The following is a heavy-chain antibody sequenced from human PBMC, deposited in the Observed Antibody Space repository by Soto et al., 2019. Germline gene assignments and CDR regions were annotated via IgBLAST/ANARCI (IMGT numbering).Heavy chain of an antibody. J-gene: IGHJ6*02. D-gene: IGHD5-12*01. V-gene: IGHV3-49*05. CDR1: GFAFGDFA. CDR3: SRLPPERYSAYYFPMDV. CDR2: ITSKKYGGTP. Sequence: EVQLVESGGGLVKPGWSLRLSCITSGFAFGDFAMTWFRQAPGKGLEWVGFITSKKYGGTPQYAASVKGRFSISRDDSKSIAYLQMNNLKTDDTAVYDCSRLPPERYSAYYFPMDVWGQGTTVTVSS.